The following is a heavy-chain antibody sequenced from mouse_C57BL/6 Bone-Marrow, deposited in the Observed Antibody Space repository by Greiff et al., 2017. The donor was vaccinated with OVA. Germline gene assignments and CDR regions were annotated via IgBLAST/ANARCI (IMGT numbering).Heavy chain of an antibody. J-gene: IGHJ2*01. CDR1: GYSFTGYY. CDR3: ARRGLRLPFDY. Sequence: VQLQQSGPELVKPGASVKISCKASGYSFTGYYMNWVKQSPEKSLEWIGEINPSTGGTTYNQKFKAKATLTVDKSSSTAYMQLKCLTSEDSAVYYCARRGLRLPFDYWGQGTTLTVSS. V-gene: IGHV1-42*01. CDR2: INPSTGGT. D-gene: IGHD2-4*01.